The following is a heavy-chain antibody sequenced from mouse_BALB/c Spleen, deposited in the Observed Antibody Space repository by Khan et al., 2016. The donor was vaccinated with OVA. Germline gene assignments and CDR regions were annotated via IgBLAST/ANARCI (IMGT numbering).Heavy chain of an antibody. CDR2: INPSSGGT. CDR1: GFTFTSYY. V-gene: IGHV1S81*02. D-gene: IGHD2-5*01. CDR3: TSSGYSTFTN. J-gene: IGHJ3*01. Sequence: QVQLKESGAELVKPGASVRLSCKASGFTFTSYYMYWVKQRPGQGLEWIGDINPSSGGTNFNEKFKSKATMTGDKSSSTAYLQLNSLNSEDSAVFNGTSSGYSTFTNWGQGTMVTVSA.